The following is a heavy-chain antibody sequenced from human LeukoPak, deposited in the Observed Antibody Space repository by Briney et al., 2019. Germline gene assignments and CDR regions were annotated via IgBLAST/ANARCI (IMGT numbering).Heavy chain of an antibody. CDR2: INTNTGHP. CDR1: GYSFTSYA. V-gene: IGHV7-4-1*02. D-gene: IGHD1-26*01. CDR3: ARDPGSYYVGGDY. Sequence: GASVKVSCKASGYSFTSYAMNWVRQAPGQGLEWMGWINTNTGHPTYAQGFTGRFVFSSDTSVSTAYLQISSLKTDDTAMYYCARDPGSYYVGGDYWGQGTLVTVSS. J-gene: IGHJ4*02.